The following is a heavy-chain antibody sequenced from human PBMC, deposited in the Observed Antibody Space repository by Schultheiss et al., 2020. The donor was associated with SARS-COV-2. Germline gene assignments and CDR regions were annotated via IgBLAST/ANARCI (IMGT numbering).Heavy chain of an antibody. CDR3: ARDGSQYYYYGMDV. V-gene: IGHV4-31*03. D-gene: IGHD2-2*03. J-gene: IGHJ6*02. CDR2: IYHSGST. Sequence: SQTLSLTCTVSGVSVNCVTYYWGWIRQHPGKGLEWIGYIYHSGSTYYNPSLKSRVTISVDTSKNQFSLKLSSVTAADTAVYYCARDGSQYYYYGMDVWGQGTTVTVSS. CDR1: GVSVNCVTYY.